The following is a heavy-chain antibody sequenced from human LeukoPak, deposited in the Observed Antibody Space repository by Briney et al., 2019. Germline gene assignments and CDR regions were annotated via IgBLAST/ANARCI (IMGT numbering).Heavy chain of an antibody. J-gene: IGHJ6*03. D-gene: IGHD6-13*01. CDR2: IYYSGST. V-gene: IGHV4-39*01. CDR3: ARHRRQQLVLGYYYYMDV. CDR1: GGSISSSSYY. Sequence: SETLSLTCTVSGGSISSSSYYWGWIRQPPGKGLEWIGSIYYSGSTYYNPSLKSRVTISVDTSKNQFSLKLSSVTAADTAVYYCARHRRQQLVLGYYYYMDVWGKGTTVTISS.